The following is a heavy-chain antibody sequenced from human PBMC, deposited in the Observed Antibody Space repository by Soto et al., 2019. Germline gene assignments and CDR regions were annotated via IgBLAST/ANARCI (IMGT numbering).Heavy chain of an antibody. D-gene: IGHD6-19*01. J-gene: IGHJ6*02. CDR1: GSSISSYY. Sequence: SETLSLTCTVSGSSISSYYWSWIRQPPGRGLEWIGYIYYSGSTNYNPSLKSRVTISVDTSKNQFSLKLSSVTAADTAVYYCARVGYSSGWSNYGMDVWGQGTTVS. CDR3: ARVGYSSGWSNYGMDV. V-gene: IGHV4-59*01. CDR2: IYYSGST.